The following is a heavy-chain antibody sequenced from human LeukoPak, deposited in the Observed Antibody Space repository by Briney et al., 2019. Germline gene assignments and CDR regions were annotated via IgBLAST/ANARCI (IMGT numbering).Heavy chain of an antibody. CDR1: GFTFSSYT. Sequence: PGGSLRLSCAASGFTFSSYTMDWVRQAPGRGLEWVSYISSSSSTIYYADSVKGRFTISRDNAKNSLYLQMNSLRAEDTAVYYCARDLLVGYCSSTSCPNWFDPWGQGTLVTVSS. J-gene: IGHJ5*02. D-gene: IGHD2-2*01. V-gene: IGHV3-48*01. CDR3: ARDLLVGYCSSTSCPNWFDP. CDR2: ISSSSSTI.